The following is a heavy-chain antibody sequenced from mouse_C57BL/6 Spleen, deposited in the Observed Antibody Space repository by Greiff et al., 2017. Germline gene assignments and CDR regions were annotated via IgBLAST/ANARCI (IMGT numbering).Heavy chain of an antibody. CDR1: GYTFTSYW. CDR2: IYPSDSET. Sequence: VQLQQPGAELVRPGSSVKLSCKASGYTFTSYWMDWVKQRPGQGLEWIGNIYPSDSETHYNQKFKDKATLTVDKSSSTAYMQLSSLTSEDSAVYYCARRTGTNYFDYWGQGTTLTVSS. J-gene: IGHJ2*01. CDR3: ARRTGTNYFDY. D-gene: IGHD4-1*01. V-gene: IGHV1-61*01.